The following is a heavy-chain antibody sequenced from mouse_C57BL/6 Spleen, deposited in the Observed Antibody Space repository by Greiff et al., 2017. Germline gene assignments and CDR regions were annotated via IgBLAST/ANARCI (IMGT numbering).Heavy chain of an antibody. CDR1: GYAFSSYW. V-gene: IGHV1-80*01. J-gene: IGHJ2*01. CDR3: ARSDDGYYFDY. CDR2: IYPGDGDP. D-gene: IGHD2-3*01. Sequence: QVQLKESGAELVKPGASVKISCKASGYAFSSYWMNWVKQRPGKGLEWIGQIYPGDGDPNYHGQFKGKATLTADNSASTAYMQLSSLISEDSAVYFCARSDDGYYFDYWGQGTTLTVSS.